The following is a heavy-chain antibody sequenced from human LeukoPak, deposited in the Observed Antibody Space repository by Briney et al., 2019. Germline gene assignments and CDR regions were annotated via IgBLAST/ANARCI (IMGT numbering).Heavy chain of an antibody. CDR3: ARYTAMVAFHAHGFDI. CDR1: GGSISSGSYY. D-gene: IGHD5-18*01. V-gene: IGHV4-61*01. CDR2: IYYSGST. J-gene: IGHJ3*02. Sequence: PSETLSLICTVSGGSISSGSYYWSWIRQPPGKGLEWIGYIYYSGSTNYNPSLKSRVTISVDTSKNRFSLKLSSVTAADTAVYYCARYTAMVAFHAHGFDIWGQGTMVTVSS.